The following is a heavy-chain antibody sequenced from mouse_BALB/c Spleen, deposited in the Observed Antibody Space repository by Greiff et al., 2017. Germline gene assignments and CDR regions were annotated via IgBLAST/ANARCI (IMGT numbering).Heavy chain of an antibody. V-gene: IGHV5-4*02. CDR1: GFTFSDYY. J-gene: IGHJ1*01. CDR2: ISDGGSYT. Sequence: DVMLVESGGGLVKPGGSLKLSCAASGFTFSDYYMYWVRQTPEKRLEWVATISDGGSYTYYPDSVKGRFTISRDNAKNNLYLQMSSLKSEDTAMYYCARSYDYDVNGYFDVWGAGTTVTVSS. CDR3: ARSYDYDVNGYFDV. D-gene: IGHD2-4*01.